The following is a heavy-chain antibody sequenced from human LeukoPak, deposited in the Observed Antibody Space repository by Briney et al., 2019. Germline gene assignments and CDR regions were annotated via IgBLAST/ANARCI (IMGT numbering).Heavy chain of an antibody. Sequence: SETLSLTCAVSGGSISSGGYSWSWIRQPPGKGLEWIGYIYHSGSTYYNPSLKSRVTISVDRSRTQFSLKLSSVTAADTAVYYCARGIVGAPIDYWGQGTLVTVSS. J-gene: IGHJ4*02. D-gene: IGHD1-26*01. CDR2: IYHSGST. V-gene: IGHV4-30-2*01. CDR3: ARGIVGAPIDY. CDR1: GGSISSGGYS.